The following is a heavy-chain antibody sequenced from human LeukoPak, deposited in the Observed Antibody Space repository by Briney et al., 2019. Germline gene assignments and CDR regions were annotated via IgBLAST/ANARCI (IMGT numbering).Heavy chain of an antibody. D-gene: IGHD5-12*01. CDR1: GFTFSSYA. CDR3: AKDRNGGYDYLPSPFDY. J-gene: IGHJ4*02. CDR2: ISGSGGST. Sequence: PGGSLRLSCAASGFTFSSYAMSWVRQAPGKGLEWVSAISGSGGSTYYADSVKGRFTISRDNSKNTLYLQMNSLRAEDTAVYYCAKDRNGGYDYLPSPFDYWGQGTLVTVSS. V-gene: IGHV3-23*01.